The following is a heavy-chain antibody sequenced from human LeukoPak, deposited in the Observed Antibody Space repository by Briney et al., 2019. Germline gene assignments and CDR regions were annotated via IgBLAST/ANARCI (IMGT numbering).Heavy chain of an antibody. CDR1: GGSISSYY. Sequence: PSETLSLTCTVSGGSISSYYWSWIRQPPGKGLEWIGYIYYSGSTNYNPSLKSRVTISVDTSKNQFSLKLSSVTAADTAVYYCARVGDYGDYLGPWGQGTLVTVSS. V-gene: IGHV4-59*01. CDR3: ARVGDYGDYLGP. CDR2: IYYSGST. D-gene: IGHD4-17*01. J-gene: IGHJ5*02.